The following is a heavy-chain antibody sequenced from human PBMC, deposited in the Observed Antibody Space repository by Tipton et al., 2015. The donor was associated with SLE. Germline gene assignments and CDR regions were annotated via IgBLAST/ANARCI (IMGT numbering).Heavy chain of an antibody. J-gene: IGHJ4*02. D-gene: IGHD6-13*01. CDR2: ITWDGVRT. V-gene: IGHV3-43*01. CDR1: GFTFDDYS. Sequence: GSLRLSCAASGFTFDDYSMHWVRQAPGKGLEWVSLITWDGVRTYYADSVKGRFTISRDNSKNSLYLQMNSLRTEDTALYYCAKGGWQLVRYYFDYWGQGTLVTVSS. CDR3: AKGGWQLVRYYFDY.